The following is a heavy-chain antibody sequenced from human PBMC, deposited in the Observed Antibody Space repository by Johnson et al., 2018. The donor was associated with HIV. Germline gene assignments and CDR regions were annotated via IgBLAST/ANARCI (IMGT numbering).Heavy chain of an antibody. J-gene: IGHJ3*02. Sequence: QVQLVESGGGLVQPGGSLRLSCAASGFTVSSNYMSWVRQGPGKGLEWVSYISSSGSTIYYADSVKGRFTISRDNAKNSLYLQMNRLRAEDTAVYYCARRTVVTPGAFDIWGQGTMVTVS. CDR2: ISSSGSTI. CDR1: GFTVSSNY. V-gene: IGHV3-11*04. CDR3: ARRTVVTPGAFDI. D-gene: IGHD4-23*01.